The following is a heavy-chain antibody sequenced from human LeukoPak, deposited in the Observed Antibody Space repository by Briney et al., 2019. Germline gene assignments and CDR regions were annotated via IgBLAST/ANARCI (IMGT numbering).Heavy chain of an antibody. CDR2: ISRSGSTI. Sequence: GGSLRLSCAASGFTFSYYEMNWVRQAPGKGLEWVSYISRSGSTIYYADSVKGRFTISRDNAKNSLYLHMNSLRADDTAVYYCVAGVALDYWGQGALVTVSS. D-gene: IGHD3-3*01. V-gene: IGHV3-48*03. CDR1: GFTFSYYE. J-gene: IGHJ4*02. CDR3: VAGVALDY.